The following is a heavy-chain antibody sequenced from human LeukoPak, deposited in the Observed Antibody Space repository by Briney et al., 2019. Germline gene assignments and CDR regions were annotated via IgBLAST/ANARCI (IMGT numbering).Heavy chain of an antibody. Sequence: ASVNVSCKASGYTFTSYGISWVRQAPGQGLEWMGWISAYNGNTNYAQKLQGRVTMTTDTSTSTAYMELRSLRSDGTAVYYCARGFDGDCYSITSVCGRSGDAFDIWGQGTMVTVSS. D-gene: IGHD2-21*02. V-gene: IGHV1-18*01. J-gene: IGHJ3*02. CDR1: GYTFTSYG. CDR2: ISAYNGNT. CDR3: ARGFDGDCYSITSVCGRSGDAFDI.